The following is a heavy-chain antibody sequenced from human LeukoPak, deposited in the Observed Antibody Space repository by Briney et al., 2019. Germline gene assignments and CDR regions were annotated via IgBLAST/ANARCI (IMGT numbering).Heavy chain of an antibody. J-gene: IGHJ4*02. CDR1: GFTFDDYT. CDR3: AKDIGYSGLLQN. Sequence: PGGSLRLSCAASGFTFDDYTMHWVRQAPGKGLEWVSLISWDGGSTYYADSVKGRFTISRDNSKNSLYLQMNSLRTEDTALYYCAKDIGYSGLLQNWGQGTLVTVSS. V-gene: IGHV3-43*01. CDR2: ISWDGGST. D-gene: IGHD1-26*01.